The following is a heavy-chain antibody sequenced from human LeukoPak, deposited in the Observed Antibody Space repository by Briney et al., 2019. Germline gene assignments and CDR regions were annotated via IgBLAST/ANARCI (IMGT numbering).Heavy chain of an antibody. Sequence: SETLSLTCSVSGASVTMGSYYWAWIRQPPGKGLEWIGAFHFSGSTYYNPSLKSRVTISVDTSKNSVSLMLRSVTAADTAVYFCARPFQDYDKGTFFYFFDFWGQGILVTVSS. J-gene: IGHJ4*02. CDR1: GASVTMGSYY. V-gene: IGHV4-39*01. CDR2: FHFSGST. D-gene: IGHD3-22*01. CDR3: ARPFQDYDKGTFFYFFDF.